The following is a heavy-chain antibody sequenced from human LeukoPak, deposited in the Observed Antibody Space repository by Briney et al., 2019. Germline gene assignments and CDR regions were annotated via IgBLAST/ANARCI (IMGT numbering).Heavy chain of an antibody. CDR1: GFTFSSYG. CDR3: ARDAQDLIAAPLGY. Sequence: PGGSLRLSCAASGFTFSSYGMQWVRQAPGKGLEWVAVIWYDGSNKYYADSVKGRFTISRDNSKNTLYLQMNSLRAEDTAVYYCARDAQDLIAAPLGYWGQGTLVTVSS. CDR2: IWYDGSNK. V-gene: IGHV3-33*01. D-gene: IGHD6-13*01. J-gene: IGHJ4*02.